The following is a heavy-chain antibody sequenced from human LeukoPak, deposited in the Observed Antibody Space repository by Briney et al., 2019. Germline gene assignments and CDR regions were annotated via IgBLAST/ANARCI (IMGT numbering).Heavy chain of an antibody. J-gene: IGHJ6*03. CDR2: IRYDGSNK. CDR3: PRARIAVAVYYYYYMDV. D-gene: IGHD6-19*01. V-gene: IGHV3-30*02. Sequence: GGSLRLSCAASGFTFSNYGMHCVRQAPGKGLEWVAFIRYDGSNKYYADSVKGRFTISRDNSKNTLYLQMSSLRADDTAVYYCPRARIAVAVYYYYYMDVWGKGTTVAVSS. CDR1: GFTFSNYG.